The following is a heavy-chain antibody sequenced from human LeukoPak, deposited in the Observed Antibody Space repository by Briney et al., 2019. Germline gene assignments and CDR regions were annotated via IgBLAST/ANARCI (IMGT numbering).Heavy chain of an antibody. CDR1: GFRFSDFT. D-gene: IGHD3-16*01. V-gene: IGHV3-23*01. Sequence: GGSLRLSCAAPGFRFSDFTMTWVRQAPGKGPEWVSAIGGRGGSTYYADSLGGRFTISGDNSKDMVYLQMNSLKVEDTATYYCGKEGGAWGQGTKVTVSS. CDR3: GKEGGA. CDR2: IGGRGGST. J-gene: IGHJ5*02.